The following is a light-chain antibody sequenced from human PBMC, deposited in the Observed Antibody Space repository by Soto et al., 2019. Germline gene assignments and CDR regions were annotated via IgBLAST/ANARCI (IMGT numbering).Light chain of an antibody. V-gene: IGKV1-5*01. Sequence: DSHMTDSYSTLSASVGDRVIITFRASQSISSWLAWYQQKPGKAPKLMIYDASSLESGVPSRFSGSGSGTEFTLTISSLQPDDFATYYCQHYNSYSEGFGQGTMVDIK. J-gene: IGKJ1*01. CDR2: DAS. CDR3: QHYNSYSEG. CDR1: QSISSW.